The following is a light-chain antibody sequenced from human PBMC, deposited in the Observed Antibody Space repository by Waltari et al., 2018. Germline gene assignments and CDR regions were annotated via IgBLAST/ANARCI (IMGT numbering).Light chain of an antibody. CDR1: QGISSY. V-gene: IGKV1-8*01. J-gene: IGKJ1*01. CDR2: AAS. Sequence: AIRMTQSPSSLSASTGDRVTINCRASQGISSYLAWYQQKPGKAPKLLIYAASTLQSGVPSRFSGSGSGTDFTLTISCLQSEDFATYYCQQYYSYSWTFGQGTKVEIK. CDR3: QQYYSYSWT.